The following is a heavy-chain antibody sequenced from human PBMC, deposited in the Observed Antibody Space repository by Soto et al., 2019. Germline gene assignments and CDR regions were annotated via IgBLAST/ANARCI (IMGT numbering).Heavy chain of an antibody. V-gene: IGHV3-11*01. Sequence: QVQLVESGGGLVKPGGSLRLSCAASGFTFSDYYMSWIRQAPGEGLEWGSYISSSSSTIYYADSVKGRFTISRDNAKNSLYRQMNSLRAEDKAVYYCAAYGDYVLGSRGAGYWGQGTLVTVSS. CDR2: ISSSSSTI. J-gene: IGHJ4*02. CDR3: AAYGDYVLGSRGAGY. D-gene: IGHD4-17*01. CDR1: GFTFSDYY.